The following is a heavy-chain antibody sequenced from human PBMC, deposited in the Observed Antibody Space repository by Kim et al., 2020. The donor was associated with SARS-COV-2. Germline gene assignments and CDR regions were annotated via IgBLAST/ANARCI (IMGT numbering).Heavy chain of an antibody. Sequence: ASVKVSCKVSGYTLTELSMHWVRQAPGKGLEWMGGFDPEDGETIYAQKFQGRVTMTEDTSTDTAYMELSSLRSEDTAVYYCATDLPIAAAGPNLHYYGMDVWGQGTTVTVSS. CDR1: GYTLTELS. D-gene: IGHD6-13*01. CDR3: ATDLPIAAAGPNLHYYGMDV. V-gene: IGHV1-24*01. CDR2: FDPEDGET. J-gene: IGHJ6*02.